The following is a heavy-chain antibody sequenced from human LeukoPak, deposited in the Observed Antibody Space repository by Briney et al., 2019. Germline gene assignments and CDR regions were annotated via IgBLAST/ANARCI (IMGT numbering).Heavy chain of an antibody. CDR2: ISGSGGST. CDR1: GFTFSSYG. CDR3: ANLDCSSTSCYAGPGGY. D-gene: IGHD2-2*01. Sequence: GGSLRLSCAASGFTFSSYGMSWVRQAPGKGLEWVSAISGSGGSTYYADSVKGRFTISRDNSKNTLYLQMNSLRAEDTAVYYCANLDCSSTSCYAGPGGYWGQGTLVTVSS. J-gene: IGHJ4*02. V-gene: IGHV3-23*01.